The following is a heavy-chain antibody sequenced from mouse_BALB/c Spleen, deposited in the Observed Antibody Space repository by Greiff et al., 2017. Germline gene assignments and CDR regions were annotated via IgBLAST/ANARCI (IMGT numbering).Heavy chain of an antibody. Sequence: EVKVVESGGGLVKPGGSLKLSCAASGFTFSDYYMYWVRQTPEKRLEWVATISDGGSTYYPDRVKGRFTISRDNARNILYLQMSSLRSEDTAMYYCARGYGNYFYFDYWGQGTTLTVSS. J-gene: IGHJ2*01. D-gene: IGHD2-1*01. CDR1: GFTFSDYY. V-gene: IGHV5-4*02. CDR3: ARGYGNYFYFDY. CDR2: ISDGGST.